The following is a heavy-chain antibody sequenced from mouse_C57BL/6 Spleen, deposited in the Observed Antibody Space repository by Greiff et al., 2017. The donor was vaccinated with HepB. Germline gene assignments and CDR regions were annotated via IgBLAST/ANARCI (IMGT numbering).Heavy chain of an antibody. CDR2: INYDGSST. CDR3: ARDGGGYGNYEGNIDY. J-gene: IGHJ2*01. D-gene: IGHD2-10*02. CDR1: GFTFSDYY. V-gene: IGHV5-16*01. Sequence: EVKLVESEGGLVQPGSSMKLSCTASGFTFSDYYMAWVRQVPEKGLEWVANINYDGSSTYYLDSLKSRFIISRDNAKNILYLQMSSLKSEDTATYYCARDGGGYGNYEGNIDYWGQGTTLTVSS.